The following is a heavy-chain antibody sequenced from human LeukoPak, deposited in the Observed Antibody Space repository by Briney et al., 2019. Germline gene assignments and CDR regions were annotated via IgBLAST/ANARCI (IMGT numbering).Heavy chain of an antibody. V-gene: IGHV1-18*01. CDR1: GYTFTSYG. CDR2: ICAYNGNT. D-gene: IGHD4-17*01. J-gene: IGHJ4*02. CDR3: ARVLDYGDYGGTFGY. Sequence: ASVKVSCKASGYTFTSYGISWVRQAPGQGLEWMGWICAYNGNTNYAQKLQGRVTMTTDTSTSTAYMELRSLRSDDTAVYYCARVLDYGDYGGTFGYWGQGTLVTVSS.